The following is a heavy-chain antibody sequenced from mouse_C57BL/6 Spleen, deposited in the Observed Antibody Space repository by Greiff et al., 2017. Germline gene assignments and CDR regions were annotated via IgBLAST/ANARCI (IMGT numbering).Heavy chain of an antibody. CDR2: IDPSDSET. Sequence: QVQLKQPGAELVRPGSSVKLSCKASGYTFTSYWMHWVKQRPIQGLEWIGNIDPSDSETHYNQKFKDKATLTVDKSSSTAYMQLSSLTSEDSAVYYCAREDGNYADYWGQGTTLTVSS. CDR3: AREDGNYADY. D-gene: IGHD2-1*01. J-gene: IGHJ2*01. V-gene: IGHV1-52*01. CDR1: GYTFTSYW.